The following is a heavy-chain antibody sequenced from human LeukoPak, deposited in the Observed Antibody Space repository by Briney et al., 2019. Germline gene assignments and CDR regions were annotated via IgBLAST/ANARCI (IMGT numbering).Heavy chain of an antibody. Sequence: SVKVSCKASGGTFTNYAISWVRQAPGQGPEWMGRIIPIFDITNYAQRFQGRVTITADKPTSTAYMELSSLRSEDTAVYYCARDADSGYSSGWYSVWGQGTLVTVSS. V-gene: IGHV1-69*04. CDR1: GGTFTNYA. J-gene: IGHJ4*02. D-gene: IGHD6-19*01. CDR2: IIPIFDIT. CDR3: ARDADSGYSSGWYSV.